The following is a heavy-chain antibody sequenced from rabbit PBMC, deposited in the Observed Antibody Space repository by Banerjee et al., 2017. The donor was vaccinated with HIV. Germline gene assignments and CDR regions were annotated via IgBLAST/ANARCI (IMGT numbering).Heavy chain of an antibody. CDR3: ARDLAGAIGWNFDL. D-gene: IGHD4-1*01. CDR2: IYAGSSGTT. Sequence: QSLEESGGDLVKPGASLTLTCTASGFTLSSYWICWVRQAPGKGLEWIACIYAGSSGTTYYASWAKGRFTISKTSSTTVTLQMTSLTAADTATYFCARDLAGAIGWNFDLWGPGTLVTVS. J-gene: IGHJ4*01. CDR1: GFTLSSYW. V-gene: IGHV1S40*01.